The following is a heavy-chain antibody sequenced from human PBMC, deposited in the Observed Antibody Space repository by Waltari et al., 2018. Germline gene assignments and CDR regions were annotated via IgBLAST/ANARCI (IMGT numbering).Heavy chain of an antibody. J-gene: IGHJ6*02. D-gene: IGHD3-3*01. CDR3: ARVLSTIGRQYYAMDV. Sequence: DVQLMQSGGGLVQPGGSLRLYCADSGVTFRIYSMSWIRQAPGKGLEWVSYITSRSSTIFYADSVRGRFTISRDNAENSLYLEMNDLRVEDTAVYFCARVLSTIGRQYYAMDVWGQGTTVTVSS. V-gene: IGHV3-48*01. CDR1: GVTFRIYS. CDR2: ITSRSSTI.